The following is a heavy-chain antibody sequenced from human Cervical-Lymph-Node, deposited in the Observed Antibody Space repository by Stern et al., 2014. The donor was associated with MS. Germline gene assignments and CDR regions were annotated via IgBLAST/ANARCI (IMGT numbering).Heavy chain of an antibody. D-gene: IGHD2-21*01. CDR1: GFTFSTYG. CDR3: AKVTEEAGDSGMDV. Sequence: VQLVESGGGVVQPGRSLRLSCAASGFTFSTYGMHWVRQAPGKGLDWAAAISYDGSNKFYVDSVKGRFTISRDNAKNTLYLFMNSPRPEDTAVYYCAKVTEEAGDSGMDVWGQGTTVTVSS. V-gene: IGHV3-30*18. J-gene: IGHJ6*02. CDR2: ISYDGSNK.